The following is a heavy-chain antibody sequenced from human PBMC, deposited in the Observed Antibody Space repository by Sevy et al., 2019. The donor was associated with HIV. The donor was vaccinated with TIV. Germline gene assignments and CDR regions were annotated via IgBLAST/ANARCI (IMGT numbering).Heavy chain of an antibody. D-gene: IGHD4-17*01. J-gene: IGHJ3*01. CDR1: GYTFTGYY. Sequence: ASVKVSCKASGYTFTGYYMHWVRQAPGQGLEWMGWINPNSGGTNYAQKFQGWVTMTRDTSISTAYMELSRLRSDDTAVYYCARATVTTGGAFDFWGQGTMVTVSS. CDR3: ARATVTTGGAFDF. CDR2: INPNSGGT. V-gene: IGHV1-2*04.